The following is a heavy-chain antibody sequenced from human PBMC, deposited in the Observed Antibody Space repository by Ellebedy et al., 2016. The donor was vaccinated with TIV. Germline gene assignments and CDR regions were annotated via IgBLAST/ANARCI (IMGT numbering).Heavy chain of an antibody. CDR3: ARGAAAGDYNFDH. CDR2: IYYTGNT. CDR1: GVSISGGGYY. D-gene: IGHD6-13*01. Sequence: MPSETLSLTCTVSGVSISGGGYYWTWIRQSQGKGLEWIGYIYYTGNTYYNPSLKSKVTISVDTSQNLFSLKLSSVTAADTATYYCARGAAAGDYNFDHWGQGTLVTVSS. J-gene: IGHJ4*02. V-gene: IGHV4-31*01.